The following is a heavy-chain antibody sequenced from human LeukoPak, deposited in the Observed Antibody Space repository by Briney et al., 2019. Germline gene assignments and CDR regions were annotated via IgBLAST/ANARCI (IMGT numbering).Heavy chain of an antibody. CDR1: GYTFTSYD. CDR3: ARGNYYDSSGYYWGVGYYYGMDV. D-gene: IGHD3-22*01. CDR2: MNPNSGNT. V-gene: IGHV1-8*01. J-gene: IGHJ6*02. Sequence: GASVKVSCKASGYTFTSYDINWVRQATGQGLEWMGWMNPNSGNTGYAQKFQGRVTMTRNTSISTAYMELSSLRSEGTAVYYCARGNYYDSSGYYWGVGYYYGMDVWGQGTTVTVSS.